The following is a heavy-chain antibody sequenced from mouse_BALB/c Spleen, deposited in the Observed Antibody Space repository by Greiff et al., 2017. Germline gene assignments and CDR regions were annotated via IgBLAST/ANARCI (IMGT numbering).Heavy chain of an antibody. J-gene: IGHJ4*01. CDR3: ARQILWDYAMDY. D-gene: IGHD1-1*02. CDR2: IWSDGST. V-gene: IGHV2-6-2*01. Sequence: VKLMESGPDLVAPSQSLSITCTVSGFSLTSYGVHWVRQPPGKGLEWLVVIWSDGSTTYNSALKSRLSISKDNSKSQVFLKMNSLQTDDTAMYYCARQILWDYAMDYWGQGTSVTVSS. CDR1: GFSLTSYG.